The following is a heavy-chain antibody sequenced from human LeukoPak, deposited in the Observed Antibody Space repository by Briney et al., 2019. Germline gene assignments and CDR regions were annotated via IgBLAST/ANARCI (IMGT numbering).Heavy chain of an antibody. CDR2: MNPNSGVT. Sequence: GASVKVSCKASGYTFTSYDINWVRQATGQGLEWMGWMNPNSGVTKYAQKFQGRVTMTRDTSISTAYMELSRLRSDDTAVYYCARGGGDTAGYFDYWGQGTLVTVSS. J-gene: IGHJ4*02. CDR1: GYTFTSYD. D-gene: IGHD5-18*01. CDR3: ARGGGDTAGYFDY. V-gene: IGHV1-2*02.